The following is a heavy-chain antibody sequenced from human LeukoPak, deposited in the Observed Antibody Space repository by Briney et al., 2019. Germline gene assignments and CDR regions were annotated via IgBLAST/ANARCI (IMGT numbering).Heavy chain of an antibody. J-gene: IGHJ6*03. V-gene: IGHV1-2*02. Sequence: ASVKVSCKASGYTFTGYYMHRVRQAPGQGLEWMGWINPNSGGTNYAQKFQGRVTMTRDTSIRTAYMELSRLRSDDTAVYYCARDVLGSGYYYYYYYYMDVWGKGTTVTISS. D-gene: IGHD3-22*01. CDR3: ARDVLGSGYYYYYYYYMDV. CDR1: GYTFTGYY. CDR2: INPNSGGT.